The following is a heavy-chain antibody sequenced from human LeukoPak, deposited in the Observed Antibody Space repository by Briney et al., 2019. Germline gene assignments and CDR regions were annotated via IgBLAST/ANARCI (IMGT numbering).Heavy chain of an antibody. Sequence: PGRSLRLSCVASGFTFSSYGMHWVRQAPGKGLEWVADIWYDGKNEHFADSVKGRFTISRDNSKNTLYLQMNSLRAEDTAVYYCARDRGSYLVRDAFDIWGQGTMVTVSS. V-gene: IGHV3-33*01. CDR3: ARDRGSYLVRDAFDI. CDR1: GFTFSSYG. D-gene: IGHD1-26*01. J-gene: IGHJ3*02. CDR2: IWYDGKNE.